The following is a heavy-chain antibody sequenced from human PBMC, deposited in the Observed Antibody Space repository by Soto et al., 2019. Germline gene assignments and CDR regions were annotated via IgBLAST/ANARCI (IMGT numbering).Heavy chain of an antibody. CDR3: ARDLAGTYYDSSAHKGGNFDY. D-gene: IGHD3-22*01. CDR1: GYTFTSYG. V-gene: IGHV1-18*01. Sequence: GASVKVSCKASGYTFTSYGISWVRQAPGQGLEWMGWISAYNGNTNYAQKLQGRVTMTTDTSTSTAYMELRSLRSDDTAVYYCARDLAGTYYDSSAHKGGNFDYWGQGTLVTVSS. CDR2: ISAYNGNT. J-gene: IGHJ4*02.